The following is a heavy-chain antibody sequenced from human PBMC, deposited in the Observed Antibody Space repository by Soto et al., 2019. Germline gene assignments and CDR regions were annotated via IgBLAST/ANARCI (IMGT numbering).Heavy chain of an antibody. Sequence: SETLSLTCTVSGGSISSYYWSWIRQPPGKGLEWIGYIYYSGSTNYNPSLKSRVTISVDTSKNQFSLKLSSVTAADTAVYYCAWSYDYIWGSYRPHGYFDYWGQGTLVTVSA. CDR2: IYYSGST. CDR3: AWSYDYIWGSYRPHGYFDY. CDR1: GGSISSYY. D-gene: IGHD3-16*02. V-gene: IGHV4-59*01. J-gene: IGHJ4*02.